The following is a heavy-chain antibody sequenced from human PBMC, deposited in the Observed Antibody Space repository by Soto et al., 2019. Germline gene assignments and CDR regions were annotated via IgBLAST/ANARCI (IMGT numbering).Heavy chain of an antibody. CDR1: GFTFSSYG. V-gene: IGHV3-30*18. CDR3: AKDYYYDSSGYYTPPDYGMDV. D-gene: IGHD3-22*01. Sequence: GGSLRLSCAASGFTFSSYGMHWVRQAPGKGLEWVAVISYDGSNKYYADSVKGRFTISRDNSKNTLYLQMNSLRAEDTAVYYCAKDYYYDSSGYYTPPDYGMDVWGQGTTVTVSS. J-gene: IGHJ6*02. CDR2: ISYDGSNK.